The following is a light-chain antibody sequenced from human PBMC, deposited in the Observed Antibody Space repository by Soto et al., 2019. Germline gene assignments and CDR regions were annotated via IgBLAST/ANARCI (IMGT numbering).Light chain of an antibody. V-gene: IGKV1-5*01. CDR2: DAS. Sequence: DIQMTQSPSTLSASVGDRVTITCRASQSISTSLAWYQQKPGKAPKFLIYDASSLESGVPSRFSGSGSGTDFTLTISSLQPEDFATYYCQQADSFPTFGGGTKVEIK. CDR3: QQADSFPT. J-gene: IGKJ4*01. CDR1: QSISTS.